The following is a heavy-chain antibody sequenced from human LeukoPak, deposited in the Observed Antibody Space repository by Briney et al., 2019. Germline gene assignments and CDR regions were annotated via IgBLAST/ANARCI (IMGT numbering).Heavy chain of an antibody. CDR3: AKSRGYYYEKSGPADY. J-gene: IGHJ4*02. D-gene: IGHD3-22*01. CDR2: IRYDGSNK. CDR1: GFTFSSYS. Sequence: PGGSLRLSCAASGFTFSSYSMNWVRQAPGKGLEWVAFIRYDGSNKYYADSVKGRFTISRDNSKNTLYLQMNSLRAEDTAVYYCAKSRGYYYEKSGPADYWGQGTLVTVSS. V-gene: IGHV3-30*02.